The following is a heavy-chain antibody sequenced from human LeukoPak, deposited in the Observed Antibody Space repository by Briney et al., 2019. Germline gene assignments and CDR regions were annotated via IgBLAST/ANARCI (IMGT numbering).Heavy chain of an antibody. CDR1: GFTLSSYS. J-gene: IGHJ4*02. Sequence: GGSLRLSCAVSGFTLSSYSMNWVRQAPGKGLEWVSGISGSGGTTYYADSVKGRFTISRDNSKNTLYLQMNSLRAEDTAVYYCAKGEVPAGRGYYFDYWGQGTLVTVSS. V-gene: IGHV3-23*01. CDR2: ISGSGGTT. D-gene: IGHD2-2*01. CDR3: AKGEVPAGRGYYFDY.